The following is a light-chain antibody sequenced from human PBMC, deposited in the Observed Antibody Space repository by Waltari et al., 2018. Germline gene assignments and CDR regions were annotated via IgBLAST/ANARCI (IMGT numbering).Light chain of an antibody. V-gene: IGKV1-5*03. J-gene: IGKJ1*01. Sequence: DIQMTKSPSTLSASVGDRITITCRASQNINRWLVWFQQKPGKSPKLLIYQASSLESGVPSRFSGSGSGTEFTLTISSLQRDDFATYYCQQYHDSPWTFGQGTQVEI. CDR3: QQYHDSPWT. CDR1: QNINRW. CDR2: QAS.